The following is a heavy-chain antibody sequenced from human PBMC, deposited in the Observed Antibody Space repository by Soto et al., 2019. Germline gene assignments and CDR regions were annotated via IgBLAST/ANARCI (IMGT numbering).Heavy chain of an antibody. CDR1: GYRFMTYG. CDR3: ARDGAEAIVVVPAALDDAFDI. J-gene: IGHJ3*02. D-gene: IGHD2-2*01. CDR2: ISAYNGNT. V-gene: IGHV1-18*01. Sequence: ASVKVSCKASGYRFMTYGITWVRQAPGQGLEWMGWISAYNGNTNYAQKLQGRVTMTTDTSTSTAYMELRSLRSDDTAVYYCARDGAEAIVVVPAALDDAFDIWGQGTMVTVSS.